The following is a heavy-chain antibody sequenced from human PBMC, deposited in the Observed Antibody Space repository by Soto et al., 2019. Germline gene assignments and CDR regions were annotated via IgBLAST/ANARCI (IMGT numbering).Heavy chain of an antibody. J-gene: IGHJ6*02. D-gene: IGHD2-15*01. V-gene: IGHV3-66*01. CDR3: ARGGGRILYAHPNYYYYYGLDV. CDR1: GFTVNTNY. CDR2: IYSGGST. Sequence: EVQLVESGGGLVQPGGSLSLSCAASGFTVNTNYMSWVRQAPGKGLEWVSIIYSGGSTYYADFVKGRFTISRDNSKNTLYLQMNSLGVEDTAVYYCARGGGRILYAHPNYYYYYGLDVWGQGTTVTVSS.